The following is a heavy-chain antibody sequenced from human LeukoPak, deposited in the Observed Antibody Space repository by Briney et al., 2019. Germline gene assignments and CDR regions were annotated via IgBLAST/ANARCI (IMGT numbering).Heavy chain of an antibody. CDR1: GFTFSSYR. J-gene: IGHJ4*02. V-gene: IGHV3-7*01. Sequence: GGSLRLSCAASGFTFSSYRMSWVRQAPGKGLEWVANIKQDGSEKYYVDSVKGRFTISRDNAKNSLYLQMNSLRAEDTAVYYCASYYDFWSGYSSIRYWGQGTLVTVSS. CDR3: ASYYDFWSGYSSIRY. D-gene: IGHD3-3*01. CDR2: IKQDGSEK.